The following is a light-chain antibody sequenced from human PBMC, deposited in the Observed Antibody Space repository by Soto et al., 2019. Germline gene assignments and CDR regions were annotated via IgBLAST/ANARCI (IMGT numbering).Light chain of an antibody. CDR3: QQYNSYSPLYT. J-gene: IGKJ5*01. CDR2: GAS. CDR1: QSISSW. Sequence: GARVTITCRASQSISSWLAWYQQKPGKAPKLLIYGASSLESGVPSRFSGSGSGTEFTLTISSLQPDDFATYYCQQYNSYSPLYTFGQGTRLEIK. V-gene: IGKV1-5*01.